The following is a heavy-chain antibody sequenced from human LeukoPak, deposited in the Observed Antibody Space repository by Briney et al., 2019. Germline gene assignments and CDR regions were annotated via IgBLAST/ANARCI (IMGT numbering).Heavy chain of an antibody. J-gene: IGHJ4*02. CDR1: GFTFSSYA. CDR2: ISSGSGYI. D-gene: IGHD1-26*01. Sequence: GGSLRLSCAASGFTFSSYAMNWVRQAPGKGLEWVSSISSGSGYIYYADSVKGRFTISRDNAKNSLYLQMNSLRAEDTAVYYCARDSGSYYAFDYWGQGTLVTVSS. V-gene: IGHV3-21*01. CDR3: ARDSGSYYAFDY.